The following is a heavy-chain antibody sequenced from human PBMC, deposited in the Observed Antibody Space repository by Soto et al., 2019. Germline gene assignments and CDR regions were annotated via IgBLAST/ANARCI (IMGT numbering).Heavy chain of an antibody. J-gene: IGHJ6*02. CDR1: GGSFSDYA. D-gene: IGHD3-22*01. Sequence: QVQLVQSGAEVKKPGSSVKVSCQASGGSFSDYAISWVRQAPGQGLDWMGGIIPMLGIADNAQKFQGRVIITADEYTSTVYMELSSLRSEDTAVYYCARDGDYYDSSGFQRDYHYYGMDVWGQGTTVTVAS. CDR2: IIPMLGIA. V-gene: IGHV1-69*01. CDR3: ARDGDYYDSSGFQRDYHYYGMDV.